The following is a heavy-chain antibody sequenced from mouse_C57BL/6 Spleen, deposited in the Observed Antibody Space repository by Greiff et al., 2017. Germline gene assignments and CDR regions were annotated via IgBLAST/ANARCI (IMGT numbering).Heavy chain of an antibody. Sequence: QVTLKVCGPGILQSSQTLSLTCSFSGFSLSTSGMGVSWIRQPSGKGLEWLAHIYWDDDKRYNPSLKSRLTISKDTSRNQVFLKITSVDTADTATYYCARRADHKGNYYAMDYWGQGTSVTVSS. V-gene: IGHV8-12*01. J-gene: IGHJ4*01. D-gene: IGHD6-1*01. CDR1: GFSLSTSGMG. CDR3: ARRADHKGNYYAMDY. CDR2: IYWDDDK.